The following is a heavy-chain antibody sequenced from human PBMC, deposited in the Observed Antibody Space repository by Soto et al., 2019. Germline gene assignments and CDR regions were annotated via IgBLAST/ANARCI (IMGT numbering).Heavy chain of an antibody. D-gene: IGHD6-19*01. Sequence: QVQLQESGPGLVKPSETLSLTCTVSGGSISSYYWSWIRQPPGKGLEWIGYIYYSGSTNYNPSLKCRGTISVHTAKNQFSLKLSSVTAAGTAVYYCARSGDSGYGRGWYIFDYWGQGTLVTVSS. J-gene: IGHJ4*02. CDR2: IYYSGST. V-gene: IGHV4-59*08. CDR1: GGSISSYY. CDR3: ARSGDSGYGRGWYIFDY.